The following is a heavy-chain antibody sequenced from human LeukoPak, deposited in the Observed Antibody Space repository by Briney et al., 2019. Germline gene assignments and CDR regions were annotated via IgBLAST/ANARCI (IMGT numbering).Heavy chain of an antibody. CDR2: IYYSGST. V-gene: IGHV4-59*01. D-gene: IGHD3-22*01. CDR1: GGSISSYY. J-gene: IGHJ4*02. CDR3: ARTSYDSSGYYRLFDY. Sequence: SETLSLTCTVSGGSISSYYWSWIRQPPGKRLEWIGYIYYSGSTNYNPSLKSRVTISVDTSKNQFSLKLSSVTAADTAVYYCARTSYDSSGYYRLFDYWGQGTLVTVSS.